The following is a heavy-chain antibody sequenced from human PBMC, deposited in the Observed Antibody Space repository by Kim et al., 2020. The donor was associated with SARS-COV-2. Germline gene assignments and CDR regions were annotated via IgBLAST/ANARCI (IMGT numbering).Heavy chain of an antibody. V-gene: IGHV6-1*01. Sequence: SQTLSLTCAISGDSVSSNSAAWNWIRQSPSRGLEWLGRTYYRSKWYNDYAVSVKSRITINPDTSKNQFSLQLNSVTPEDTAVYYCARVSLLGDSSGYYYELAGGGWSWFDPWGQGTLVTVSS. CDR1: GDSVSSNSAA. J-gene: IGHJ5*02. CDR2: TYYRSKWYN. CDR3: ARVSLLGDSSGYYYELAGGGWSWFDP. D-gene: IGHD3-22*01.